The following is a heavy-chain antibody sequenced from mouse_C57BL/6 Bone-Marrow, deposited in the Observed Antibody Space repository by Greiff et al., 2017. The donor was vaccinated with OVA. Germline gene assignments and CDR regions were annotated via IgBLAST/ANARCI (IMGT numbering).Heavy chain of an antibody. Sequence: EVMLVESGGGLVKPGGSLKLSCAASGFTFSDYGMHWVRQAPEKGLEWVAYISSGSSTIYSADTVKGRLTISSDNAENTLFLQMTSLKSEDTAMYFCARGGLYSNSCAMDYWGQGTSVTVSS. CDR3: ARGGLYSNSCAMDY. J-gene: IGHJ4*01. CDR1: GFTFSDYG. CDR2: ISSGSSTI. D-gene: IGHD2-5*01. V-gene: IGHV5-17*01.